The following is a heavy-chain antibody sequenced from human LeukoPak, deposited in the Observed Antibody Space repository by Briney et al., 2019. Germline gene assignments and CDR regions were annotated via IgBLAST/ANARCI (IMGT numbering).Heavy chain of an antibody. CDR2: IDDTGGTT. CDR3: AKGAGYRSSGWYFDH. J-gene: IGHJ4*02. Sequence: GGSLRLSCAASGFTFSVFGMSWVRQAPGKGLEWVSDIDDTGGTTYYADSVKGRSNISRDNSKNTLYLQVNSLRAEDTAVYYCAKGAGYRSSGWYFDHWGQGTLVTVSS. V-gene: IGHV3-23*01. CDR1: GFTFSVFG. D-gene: IGHD6-19*01.